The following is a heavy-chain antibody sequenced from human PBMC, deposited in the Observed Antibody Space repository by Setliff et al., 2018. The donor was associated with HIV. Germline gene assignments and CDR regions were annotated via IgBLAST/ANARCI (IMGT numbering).Heavy chain of an antibody. D-gene: IGHD6-19*01. CDR1: GFIFNNYA. J-gene: IGHJ4*02. V-gene: IGHV3-23*01. CDR2: ISGSGGST. Sequence: GGSLRLSCAASGFIFNNYAMSWVRQAPGKGLEWVSVISGSGGSTCVADSVKGRFTISRDNSENTLYLQMNSLRADDTAVYYCTKKGPKGQWLVDLYFDSWGQGTLVTVSS. CDR3: TKKGPKGQWLVDLYFDS.